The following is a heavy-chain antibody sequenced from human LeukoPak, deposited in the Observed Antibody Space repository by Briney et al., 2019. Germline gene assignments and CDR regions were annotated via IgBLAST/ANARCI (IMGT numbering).Heavy chain of an antibody. V-gene: IGHV4-34*01. D-gene: IGHD3-10*01. CDR1: GFTFSSYA. Sequence: GSLRLSCAASGFTFSSYAMHWVRQAPGKGLEWIGEINHSGSTNYNPSLKSRVTISVDTSKNQFSLKLSSVTAADTAVYYCARAYVYGSGSYRPYYFDYWGQGTLVTVSS. J-gene: IGHJ4*02. CDR3: ARAYVYGSGSYRPYYFDY. CDR2: INHSGST.